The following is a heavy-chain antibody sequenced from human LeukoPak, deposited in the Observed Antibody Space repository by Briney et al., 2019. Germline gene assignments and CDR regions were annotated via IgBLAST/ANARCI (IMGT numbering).Heavy chain of an antibody. Sequence: ASVKVSCKASGYTFTSYGISWVRQAPGQGLQWMGWISAYNGNTNYAQKLQGRVTMTTDTSTSTAYMELRSLRSDDTAVYYCARDRWDVVVVAATPFDYWGQGTLVTVSS. D-gene: IGHD2-15*01. CDR3: ARDRWDVVVVAATPFDY. V-gene: IGHV1-18*01. CDR1: GYTFTSYG. CDR2: ISAYNGNT. J-gene: IGHJ4*02.